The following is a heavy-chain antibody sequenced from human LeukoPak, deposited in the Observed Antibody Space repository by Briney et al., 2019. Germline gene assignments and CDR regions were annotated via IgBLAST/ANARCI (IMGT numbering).Heavy chain of an antibody. CDR3: ARGGRDYYGSGSYYNVLYYYYYMDV. V-gene: IGHV1-69*06. CDR1: GGTFSSYA. J-gene: IGHJ6*03. Sequence: GASVKVSCKASGGTFSSYAISWVRQAPGQGLEWMGGIIPIFGTANYAQKFQGRVTITADKSTSTAYMELSSLRSEDTAVYYCARGGRDYYGSGSYYNVLYYYYYMDVWGKGTTVTVSS. CDR2: IIPIFGTA. D-gene: IGHD3-10*01.